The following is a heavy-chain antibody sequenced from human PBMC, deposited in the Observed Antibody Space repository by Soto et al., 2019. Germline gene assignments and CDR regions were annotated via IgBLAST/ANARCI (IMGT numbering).Heavy chain of an antibody. CDR2: TYYRSKWYH. J-gene: IGHJ4*02. CDR1: GDSVSNNSAA. V-gene: IGHV6-1*01. CDR3: AREYNTGWST. Sequence: PSQTLSLTCAISGDSVSNNSAAWNWIRQSPSRGLEWLGRTYYRSKWYHEYALSVKSRISINPDTSKNQFSLQLNSATPDDTAVYYCAREYNTGWSTWGQGTLVTVSS. D-gene: IGHD6-19*01.